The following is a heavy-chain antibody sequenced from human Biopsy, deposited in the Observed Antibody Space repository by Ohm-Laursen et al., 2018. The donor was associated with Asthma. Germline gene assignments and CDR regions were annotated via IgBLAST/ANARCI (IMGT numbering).Heavy chain of an antibody. J-gene: IGHJ4*02. CDR2: ISAYNGNT. D-gene: IGHD1-26*01. CDR1: GYTFTSYG. CDR3: ARAGALIVGATMGY. Sequence: SSVKVSCKASGYTFTSYGISWVRQAPGQGLEWMGWISAYNGNTNYAQKLQGRVTMTTDTSTSTAYMELRSLRSDDTAVYYCARAGALIVGATMGYWGQGTLVTVSS. V-gene: IGHV1-18*04.